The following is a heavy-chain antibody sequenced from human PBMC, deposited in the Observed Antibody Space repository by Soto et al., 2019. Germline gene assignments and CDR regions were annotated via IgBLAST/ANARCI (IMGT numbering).Heavy chain of an antibody. Sequence: QVQLQESGPGLVKPSQTLSLTCTVSGGSISSSGYNWSWIRQHPGKGLEWIGYIYYSGSTYYNPSRKSRGTXPXXXSXXQVSRKLSSVTAADTAVYFCARYGSGSYYPTTFDYWGQGTLVTVSS. CDR3: ARYGSGSYYPTTFDY. CDR2: IYYSGST. V-gene: IGHV4-31*03. D-gene: IGHD3-10*01. J-gene: IGHJ4*02. CDR1: GGSISSSGYN.